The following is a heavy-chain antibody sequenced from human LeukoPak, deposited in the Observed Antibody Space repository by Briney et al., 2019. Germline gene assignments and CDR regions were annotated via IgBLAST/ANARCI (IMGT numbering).Heavy chain of an antibody. D-gene: IGHD6-13*01. CDR1: GSTFDDYA. CDR2: ISWNSGSI. V-gene: IGHV3-9*01. J-gene: IGHJ5*02. Sequence: PGRSLRLSCAASGSTFDDYAMHWVRQAPGKGLEWVSGISWNSGSIGYADSVKGRFTISRDNAKNSLYLQMNSLRAEDTALYYCAKGVAATSWFDPWGQGTLVAVSS. CDR3: AKGVAATSWFDP.